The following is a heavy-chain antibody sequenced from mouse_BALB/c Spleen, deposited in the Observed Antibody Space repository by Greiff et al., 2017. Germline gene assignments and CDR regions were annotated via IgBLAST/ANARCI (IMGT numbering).Heavy chain of an antibody. CDR1: GFSLTSYG. Sequence: VQLQQSGPGLVQPSQSLSITCTVSGFSLTSYGVHWVRQSPGKGLEWLGVIWSGGSTDYNAAFISSLSISKDNSKSQVFFKMNSLQANDTAIYYCARKEGYDGYLYAMDYWGQGTSVTVSS. D-gene: IGHD2-3*01. J-gene: IGHJ4*01. CDR3: ARKEGYDGYLYAMDY. V-gene: IGHV2-2*02. CDR2: IWSGGST.